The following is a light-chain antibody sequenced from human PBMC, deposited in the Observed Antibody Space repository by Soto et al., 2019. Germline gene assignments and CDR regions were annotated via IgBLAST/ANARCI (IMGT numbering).Light chain of an antibody. J-gene: IGKJ1*01. CDR2: AAS. V-gene: IGKV1-9*01. CDR3: LQHSTYPVT. CDR1: QDISYY. Sequence: DIQLTQSPSFLSASVGDRVTITCRASQDISYYLAWYQQKPGKAPKRLIYAASSLQGGVPSRFSGSGSETEFTLTISSLQPEDFATYYCLQHSTYPVTFGQGTKVDMK.